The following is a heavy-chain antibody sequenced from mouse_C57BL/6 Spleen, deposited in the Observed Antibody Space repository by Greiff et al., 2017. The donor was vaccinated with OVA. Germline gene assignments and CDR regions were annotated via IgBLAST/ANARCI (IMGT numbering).Heavy chain of an antibody. CDR3: ASYYGSSVDYFDD. Sequence: VQLQQSGAELVKPGASVKMSCKASGYTFTSYWITWVKQRPGQGLEWIGDIYPGSGSTNYNEKFKSKATLTVDTSSSTAYMQLSSLTSEDSAVDYCASYYGSSVDYFDDWGKGTTLTVSS. V-gene: IGHV1-55*01. J-gene: IGHJ2*01. D-gene: IGHD1-1*01. CDR2: IYPGSGST. CDR1: GYTFTSYW.